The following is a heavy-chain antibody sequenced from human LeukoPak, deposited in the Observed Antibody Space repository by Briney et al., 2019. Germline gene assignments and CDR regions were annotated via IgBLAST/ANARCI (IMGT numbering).Heavy chain of an antibody. V-gene: IGHV3-74*01. Sequence: GGSLRLSCAVSGFKLSSYWMNWVRQVPGKGLVWVAHINTNGDSANYADSVKGRFTISRDNAKSTLSLQMNSLRAEDTAIYYCVRDNAYTFDYWGQGTLVTVSS. CDR2: INTNGDSA. D-gene: IGHD5-24*01. CDR3: VRDNAYTFDY. J-gene: IGHJ4*01. CDR1: GFKLSSYW.